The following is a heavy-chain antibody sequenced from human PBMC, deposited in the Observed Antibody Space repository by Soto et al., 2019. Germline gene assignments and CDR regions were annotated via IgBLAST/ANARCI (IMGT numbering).Heavy chain of an antibody. J-gene: IGHJ1*01. V-gene: IGHV3-30*03. Sequence: QVQLVESGGGVVQPGRSMRLSCAASEFNFSSYGMHWVRQDTGKGLEWVSVISYDGSNKYYADSVKGRFIISRDNSKNTLYLQKNSLRAEDTAVYYWATNAGGSGYYPDADYFQHWGHGTRVTVSS. CDR2: ISYDGSNK. CDR3: ATNAGGSGYYPDADYFQH. CDR1: EFNFSSYG. D-gene: IGHD3-22*01.